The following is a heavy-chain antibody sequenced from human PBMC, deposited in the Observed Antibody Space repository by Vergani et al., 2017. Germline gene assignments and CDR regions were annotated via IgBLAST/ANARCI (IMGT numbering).Heavy chain of an antibody. CDR1: GFTVSSNY. V-gene: IGHV3-53*04. Sequence: EVQLVESGGGLVQPGGSLRLSCAASGFTVSSNYMSWVRQGPGKGREWVSGIYSGGSTYYADSVKGRFTISIHNSKNTLYPHMNSLRAEDTALYYCASAGLMTTVPQGFQHWGQGTLVTVSS. CDR3: ASAGLMTTVPQGFQH. J-gene: IGHJ1*01. D-gene: IGHD4-17*01. CDR2: IYSGGST.